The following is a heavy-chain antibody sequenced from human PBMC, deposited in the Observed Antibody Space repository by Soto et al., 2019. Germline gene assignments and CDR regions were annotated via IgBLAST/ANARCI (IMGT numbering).Heavy chain of an antibody. CDR3: ARGIVVVPADRSIWAWYMDV. CDR2: ISSSSSTI. D-gene: IGHD2-2*01. V-gene: IGHV3-48*01. CDR1: GFTFSSYS. J-gene: IGHJ6*03. Sequence: QPGGSLRLSCAASGFTFSSYSMNWVRQAPGKGLEWVSYISSSSSTIYYADSVKGRFTISRDNAKNSLYLQMNSLRAEDTAVYYCARGIVVVPADRSIWAWYMDVWGKGTTVTVSS.